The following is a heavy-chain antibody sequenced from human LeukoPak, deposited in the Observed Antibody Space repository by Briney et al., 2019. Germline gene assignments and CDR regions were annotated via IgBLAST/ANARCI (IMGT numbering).Heavy chain of an antibody. CDR3: ARALGYCSGGSCTRGYNWFDP. CDR2: IYYSGST. V-gene: IGHV4-39*01. D-gene: IGHD2-15*01. Sequence: SETLSLTCAVSGGSISSGDYYWGWIRQPPGKGLEWIGSIYYSGSTYYNPSLKSRVTISADTSKNQFSLKLSFVTTADTAVYYCARALGYCSGGSCTRGYNWFDPWGQGTLVTVPS. J-gene: IGHJ5*02. CDR1: GGSISSGDYY.